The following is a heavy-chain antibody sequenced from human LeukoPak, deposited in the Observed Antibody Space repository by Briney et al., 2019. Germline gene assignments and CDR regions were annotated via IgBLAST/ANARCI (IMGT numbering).Heavy chain of an antibody. CDR2: INWNGGGT. V-gene: IGHV3-9*01. J-gene: IGHJ6*02. CDR3: AKHLTATNTYIFFGLDV. Sequence: GGSLRLSCAATGFSFKDYGMHWVRQPPGKGLEWVSAINWNGGGTDYADSVKGRFTISRDNAKNSLYLQLSSLRPEDTALFYCAKHLTATNTYIFFGLDVWGQGTSVTVSS. D-gene: IGHD1-26*01. CDR1: GFSFKDYG.